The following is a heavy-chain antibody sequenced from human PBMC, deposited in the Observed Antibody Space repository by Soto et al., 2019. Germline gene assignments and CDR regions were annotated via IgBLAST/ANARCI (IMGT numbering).Heavy chain of an antibody. CDR3: ARANYYGAPGDFDY. CDR1: GFTFSSYS. D-gene: IGHD3-10*01. CDR2: LSSSSSTI. J-gene: IGHJ4*02. Sequence: EVQLVESGGGLVQPGGSLRLSCAASGFTFSSYSMNWVRQAPGKGLEWVSYLSSSSSTIYYADSVKGRFTISRDNAKNSLYLQMTSLRGEDTAVYYCARANYYGAPGDFDYWGKGTLVTVSS. V-gene: IGHV3-48*01.